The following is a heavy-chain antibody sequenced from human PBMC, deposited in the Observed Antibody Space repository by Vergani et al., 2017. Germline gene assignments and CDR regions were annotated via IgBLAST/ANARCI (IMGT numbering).Heavy chain of an antibody. CDR2: IYRTGRT. V-gene: IGHV4-39*07. CDR1: NDSVSNTFY. CDR3: ARRSGIVYDIFSGTQYFFDF. J-gene: IGHJ4*02. Sequence: QVQLEESGPGLVKPSETLSLTCTVSNDSVSNTFYYWGWIRQPPGKGLEWIGSIYRTGRTHFNPSLKSRVTISVATYNHHFSLRLNSLTAADTAVYYCARRSGIVYDIFSGTQYFFDFWGQGTLVTVSS. D-gene: IGHD3-9*01.